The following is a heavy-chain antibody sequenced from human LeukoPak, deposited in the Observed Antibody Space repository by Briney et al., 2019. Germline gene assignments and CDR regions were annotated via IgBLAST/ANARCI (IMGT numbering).Heavy chain of an antibody. CDR3: AREGMYYYGSGSRMSSYYYYGMDV. V-gene: IGHV4-59*01. CDR2: IYYSGST. CDR1: GGSISSYY. Sequence: SETLSLTCTVSGGSISSYYWSWIRQPPGKGLEWIGYIYYSGSTNYNPSLKSRVTISVDTSKNQFSLKLSSVTAADTAVYYCAREGMYYYGSGSRMSSYYYYGMDVWGQGTTVTVSS. D-gene: IGHD3-10*01. J-gene: IGHJ6*02.